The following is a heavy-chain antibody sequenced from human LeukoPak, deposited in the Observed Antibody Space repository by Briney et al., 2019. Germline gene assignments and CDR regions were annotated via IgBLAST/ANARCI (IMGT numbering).Heavy chain of an antibody. J-gene: IGHJ4*02. D-gene: IGHD3-3*01. Sequence: PSETLSLTCTVSGGSISGYYWSWVRQPAGKRLEWIGRIYTGGSTNYNPSLKSRVTMTRDTSISTAYMELSSLRSEDTAVYYCARGGRRITIFGVAAMAYYFDYWGQGTLVTVSS. CDR3: ARGGRRITIFGVAAMAYYFDY. CDR1: GGSISGYY. CDR2: IYTGGST. V-gene: IGHV4-4*07.